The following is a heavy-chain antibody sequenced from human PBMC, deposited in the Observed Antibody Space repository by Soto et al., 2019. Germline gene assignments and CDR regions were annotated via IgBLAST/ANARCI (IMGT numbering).Heavy chain of an antibody. CDR1: GGSISSGGYY. D-gene: IGHD3-9*01. V-gene: IGHV4-31*03. CDR2: IYYSGST. J-gene: IGHJ6*02. Sequence: QVQLQESGPGLVKPSQTLSLTCTVSGGSISSGGYYWSWIRQHPGKGLEWIGYIYYSGSTYYNPSLKSRVTISVDTSKNQFSLKLSSVTAADTAVYYCARDSDILTGHDYGMDVWGQGTTVTVSS. CDR3: ARDSDILTGHDYGMDV.